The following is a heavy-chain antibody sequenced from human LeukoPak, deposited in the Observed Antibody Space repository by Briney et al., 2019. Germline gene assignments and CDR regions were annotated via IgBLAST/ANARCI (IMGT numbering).Heavy chain of an antibody. Sequence: PGGSLRLTCAASGLTFSSYSMNWVRQAPGKGLEWVSSISSSSYIYYADSVKGRFTISRDNAKNSLYLQMNSLRAEDTAVYYCARDRAVAGTGANWFDPWGQGTLVTVSS. CDR2: ISSSSYI. CDR3: ARDRAVAGTGANWFDP. D-gene: IGHD6-19*01. J-gene: IGHJ5*02. V-gene: IGHV3-21*01. CDR1: GLTFSSYS.